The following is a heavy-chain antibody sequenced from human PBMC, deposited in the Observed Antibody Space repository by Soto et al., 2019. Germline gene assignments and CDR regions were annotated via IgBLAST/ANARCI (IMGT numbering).Heavy chain of an antibody. CDR2: IIPIFGTA. CDR3: ARDTGDDFWSGYSRPPYYYGMDV. V-gene: IGHV1-69*01. Sequence: QVQLVQSGAEVKKPGSSVKVSCKASGGTFSSYAISWVRQAPGQGLEWMGGIIPIFGTANYAQKFQGRVTITADESTSTAYMELSSLRSEDTAVYYCARDTGDDFWSGYSRPPYYYGMDVWGQGTTVTVSS. CDR1: GGTFSSYA. D-gene: IGHD3-3*01. J-gene: IGHJ6*02.